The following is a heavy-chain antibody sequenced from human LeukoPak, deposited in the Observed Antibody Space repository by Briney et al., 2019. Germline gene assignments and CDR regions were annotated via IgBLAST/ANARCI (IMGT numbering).Heavy chain of an antibody. V-gene: IGHV1-2*02. D-gene: IGHD3-3*01. Sequence: ASVKVSCKASGYILTAYYMHWVRQAPGQGPEWMGWINPHSGGTNYAQKFRGRVTMTRNTSISTTYMELNRLTSDDTAVYYCARVVNRMTSFFLLFWGQGTLVTVSS. CDR1: GYILTAYY. J-gene: IGHJ4*02. CDR3: ARVVNRMTSFFLLF. CDR2: INPHSGGT.